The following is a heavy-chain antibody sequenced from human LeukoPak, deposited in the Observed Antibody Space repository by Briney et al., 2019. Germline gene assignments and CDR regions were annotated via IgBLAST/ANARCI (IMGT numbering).Heavy chain of an antibody. J-gene: IGHJ3*02. V-gene: IGHV3-7*03. CDR1: GFTLSSYW. CDR3: ARDWVAGVPFDAFDI. CDR2: IKEDGSEK. D-gene: IGHD3-10*01. Sequence: TGGSLRLSCAASGFTLSSYWMSWVRQAPGKGLEWVANIKEDGSEKYYVDSVKGRFTISRDNAKNSLYLHMNSLTAEDTAMYYCARDWVAGVPFDAFDIWGQRTMVSVSS.